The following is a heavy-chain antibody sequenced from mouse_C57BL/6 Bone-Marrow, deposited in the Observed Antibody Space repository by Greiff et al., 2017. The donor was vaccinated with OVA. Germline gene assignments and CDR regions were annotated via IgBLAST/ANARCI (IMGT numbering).Heavy chain of an antibody. V-gene: IGHV1-12*01. Sequence: VQLQQSGAELVRPGASVKMSCKASGYTFTSYNMHWVKQTPRQGLEWIGAIYPGNGDTSYNQKFKGKATLTVDKSSSTAYMQLSSLTSEDSAVYFCAREDDYDVEDYYYAMDYWGQGTSVTVSS. CDR3: AREDDYDVEDYYYAMDY. CDR1: GYTFTSYN. J-gene: IGHJ4*01. D-gene: IGHD2-4*01. CDR2: IYPGNGDT.